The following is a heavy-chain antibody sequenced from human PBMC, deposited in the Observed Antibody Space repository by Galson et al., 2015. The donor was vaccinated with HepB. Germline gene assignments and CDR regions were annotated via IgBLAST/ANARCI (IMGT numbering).Heavy chain of an antibody. J-gene: IGHJ4*02. Sequence: LRLSCAASGFTFSSYSMNWVRQAPGKGLEWVAYISSRSSTIYYADSVRGRFTISRDNAENSLYLQMNSLRDEDTAVYYCARDRGQTTMVRGVDLLHWGQGTLVTVSS. CDR3: ARDRGQTTMVRGVDLLH. D-gene: IGHD3-10*01. V-gene: IGHV3-48*02. CDR1: GFTFSSYS. CDR2: ISSRSSTI.